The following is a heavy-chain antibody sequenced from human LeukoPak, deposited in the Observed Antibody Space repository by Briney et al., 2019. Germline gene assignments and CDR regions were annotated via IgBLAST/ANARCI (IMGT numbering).Heavy chain of an antibody. V-gene: IGHV4-39*07. D-gene: IGHD1-26*01. Sequence: TSETLSLTCTVSGGSISSSSYYWGWIRQPPGKGLEWIGSIYYSGSTYYNPSLKSRVTISVDTSKNQFSLKLSSVTAADTAVYYCARVVGATGPFDYWGQGTLVTVSS. CDR2: IYYSGST. J-gene: IGHJ4*02. CDR1: GGSISSSSYY. CDR3: ARVVGATGPFDY.